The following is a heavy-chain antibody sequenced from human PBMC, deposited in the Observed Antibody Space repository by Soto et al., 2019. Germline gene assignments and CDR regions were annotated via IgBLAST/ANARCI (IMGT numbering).Heavy chain of an antibody. CDR2: IYYSGST. V-gene: IGHV4-59*01. CDR1: GGSISSYY. D-gene: IGHD6-19*01. J-gene: IGHJ6*02. Sequence: SETLSLTCTVSGGSISSYYWSWIRQPPGKGLEWIGYIYYSGSTNYNPSLKSRVTISVDTSKNQFSLKLSSVTAADTAVYYCARGDSGWDYYYYGMDVWGQGTTVT. CDR3: ARGDSGWDYYYYGMDV.